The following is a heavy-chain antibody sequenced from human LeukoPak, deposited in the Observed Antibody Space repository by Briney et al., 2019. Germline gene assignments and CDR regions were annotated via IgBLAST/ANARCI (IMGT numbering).Heavy chain of an antibody. D-gene: IGHD2-2*01. Sequence: SETLSLTCTVSGGSLSSYYWSWVRQPPGKGLEWIGYIYYSGSTNYNPSLKSRVTISVDTSKIQFSLKLSSVTAADTAVYYCARESRLGYFDYWGQGTLVTVSS. J-gene: IGHJ4*02. CDR1: GGSLSSYY. CDR3: ARESRLGYFDY. V-gene: IGHV4-59*01. CDR2: IYYSGST.